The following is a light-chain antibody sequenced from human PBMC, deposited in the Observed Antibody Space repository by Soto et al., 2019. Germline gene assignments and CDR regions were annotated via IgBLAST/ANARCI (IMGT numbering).Light chain of an antibody. J-gene: IGKJ5*01. V-gene: IGKV3-11*01. CDR3: QQRSEWPTST. Sequence: IVLTQSAATLPLSPGERATLSXRASESVIMSLPWYQQRTGQXTRILXXDPXNRATGIPARFIGSGSGKDFTLTISSLEPEDFAVYYCQQRSEWPTSTFGQGTRLEIK. CDR1: ESVIMS. CDR2: DPX.